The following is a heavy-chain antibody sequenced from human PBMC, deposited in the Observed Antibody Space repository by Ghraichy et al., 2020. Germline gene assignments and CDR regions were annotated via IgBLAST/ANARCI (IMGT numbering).Heavy chain of an antibody. CDR1: GFTFSNAW. CDR2: IKSKTDGRTT. V-gene: IGHV3-15*01. Sequence: GGSLRLSCAASGFTFSNAWMSWVRQAPGKGLEWVGRIKSKTDGRTTDYAAPVKGRFTISRDDSKNTLYLQMNSLKTEDTAVYYCTTGGIYYDSSGSTLDYWGQGTLVTVSS. J-gene: IGHJ4*02. D-gene: IGHD3-22*01. CDR3: TTGGIYYDSSGSTLDY.